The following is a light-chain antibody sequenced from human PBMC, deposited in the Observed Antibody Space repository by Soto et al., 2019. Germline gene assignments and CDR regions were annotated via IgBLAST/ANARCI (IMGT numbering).Light chain of an antibody. CDR3: QQYGSSRWT. Sequence: EIVLTQSPGTLSLSPGERATLSCRASQSVSSNYLAWYQQNPGQAPRLLIYGASSRATDIPDRFSGSGSGTDFTLTISRLEPEDFAVYYCQQYGSSRWTFGQGTKVEIK. CDR1: QSVSSNY. CDR2: GAS. J-gene: IGKJ1*01. V-gene: IGKV3-20*01.